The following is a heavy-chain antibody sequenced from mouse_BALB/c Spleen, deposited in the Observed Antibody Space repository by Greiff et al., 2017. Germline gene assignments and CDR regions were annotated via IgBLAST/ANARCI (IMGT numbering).Heavy chain of an antibody. CDR3: ARGPRGYFDV. V-gene: IGHV3-6*02. Sequence: EVKLMESGPGLVKPSQSLSLTCSVTGYSITSGYYWNWIRQFPGNKLEWMGYISYDGSNNYNPSLKNRISITRDTSKNQFFLKLNSVTTEDTATYYCARGPRGYFDVWGAGTTVTVSS. CDR2: ISYDGSN. CDR1: GYSITSGYY. J-gene: IGHJ1*01.